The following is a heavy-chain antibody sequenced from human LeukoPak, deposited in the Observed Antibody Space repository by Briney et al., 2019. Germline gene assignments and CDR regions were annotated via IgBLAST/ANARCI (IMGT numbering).Heavy chain of an antibody. D-gene: IGHD2-15*01. CDR2: IKQDGSEK. V-gene: IGHV3-7*01. Sequence: GGSLRLSCAASGFTFGSYWMSWVRQAPGKGLEWVANIKQDGSEKYYVDSVKGRFTISRDNAKNSLYLQMNSLRAEDTAVYYCARDLAAKLDYWGQGTLVTVSS. CDR1: GFTFGSYW. CDR3: ARDLAAKLDY. J-gene: IGHJ4*02.